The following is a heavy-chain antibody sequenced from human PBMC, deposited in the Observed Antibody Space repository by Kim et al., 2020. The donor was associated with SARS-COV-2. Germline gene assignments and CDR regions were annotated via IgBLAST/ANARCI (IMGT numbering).Heavy chain of an antibody. Sequence: GGSLRLSCAASGFTFSRYSMHWVRQAPGMGLVWIARVNGDGSSTIYADSVKGRLIVSRDNAKNTLYLQMNSPRVEDTAVYYCARDIGALDYWGQGTLVPVSS. V-gene: IGHV3-74*01. CDR2: VNGDGSST. J-gene: IGHJ4*02. CDR3: ARDIGALDY. CDR1: GFTFSRYS. D-gene: IGHD3-16*01.